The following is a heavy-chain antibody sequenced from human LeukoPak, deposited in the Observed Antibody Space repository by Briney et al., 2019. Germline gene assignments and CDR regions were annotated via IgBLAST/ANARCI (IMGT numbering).Heavy chain of an antibody. V-gene: IGHV4-59*11. J-gene: IGHJ6*04. D-gene: IGHD6-6*01. CDR2: VFYDGST. CDR1: SGSISSHH. Sequence: TSETLSLTCTVSSGSISSHHWTWIRQPPGKGLEYIGYVFYDGSTNYNPSLKSRVTISVDTSKNQFSLKLSSVTPADTAVYYCASGIAAQAGSFFYYYFIDVWAKGTTVTVSS. CDR3: ASGIAAQAGSFFYYYFIDV.